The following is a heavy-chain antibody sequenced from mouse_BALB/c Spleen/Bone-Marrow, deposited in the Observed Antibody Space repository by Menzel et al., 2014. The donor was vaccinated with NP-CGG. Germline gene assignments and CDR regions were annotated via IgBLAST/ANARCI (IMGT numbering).Heavy chain of an antibody. CDR3: TRREYYRYDRAMDY. CDR2: INPSDGGT. V-gene: IGHV1S81*02. CDR1: GYTFSFYT. Sequence: VKLMESGAELARPGASVKMSCEASGYTFSFYTMYWVKQRPGQGLEWIGEINPSDGGTNFNEKFKSKATLTVDKSSSTAYMQLSSLTSEDSAVYYCTRREYYRYDRAMDYWGQGTSVTVSS. J-gene: IGHJ4*01. D-gene: IGHD2-14*01.